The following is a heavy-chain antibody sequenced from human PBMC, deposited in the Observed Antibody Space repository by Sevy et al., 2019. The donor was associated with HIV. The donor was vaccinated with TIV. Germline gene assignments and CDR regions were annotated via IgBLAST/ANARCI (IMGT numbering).Heavy chain of an antibody. Sequence: GGSLRLSCGASGFTFGSYWMHWVRQVPGKGLEWVSRISDDGRSTTYADSVRGRFTISRDKAKNTWYLQMNGLRADDTAVYYCARDSVTVSGIVLYALDIWGQGTMVTVSS. D-gene: IGHD3-3*01. CDR2: ISDDGRST. CDR1: GFTFGSYW. CDR3: ARDSVTVSGIVLYALDI. V-gene: IGHV3-74*01. J-gene: IGHJ3*02.